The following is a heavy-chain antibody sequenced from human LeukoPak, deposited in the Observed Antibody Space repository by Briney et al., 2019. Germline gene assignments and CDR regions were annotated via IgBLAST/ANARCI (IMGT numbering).Heavy chain of an antibody. CDR3: ARDPVRDGYPYSFDY. V-gene: IGHV3-30*07. J-gene: IGHJ4*02. Sequence: DSVKGRFTISRDNSKNTLYLQMDSLRGEDTAVYYCARDPVRDGYPYSFDYWGQRTLVTVSS. D-gene: IGHD5-24*01.